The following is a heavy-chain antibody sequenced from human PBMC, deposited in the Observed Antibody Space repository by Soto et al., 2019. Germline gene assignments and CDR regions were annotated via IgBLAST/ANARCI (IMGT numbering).Heavy chain of an antibody. J-gene: IGHJ3*02. V-gene: IGHV3-21*01. Sequence: EVQLVESGGGLVKPGGSLRLSCAASGFTFSSYSMNWVRQAPGKGLEWVSSISSSSTYIYYADSVKGRFTISRANAKNSLHPQMNSLRAEDTAENYGARDGGGDFKAFDIWGQGTRVTVSS. CDR3: ARDGGGDFKAFDI. D-gene: IGHD3-16*01. CDR2: ISSSSTYI. CDR1: GFTFSSYS.